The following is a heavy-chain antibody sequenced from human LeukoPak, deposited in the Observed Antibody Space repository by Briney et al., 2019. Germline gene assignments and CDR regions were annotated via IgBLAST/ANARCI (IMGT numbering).Heavy chain of an antibody. J-gene: IGHJ3*02. V-gene: IGHV4-61*02. CDR2: IYTSGST. Sequence: SETLSLTCTVSGGSISSGSYYWSWIRQPAGKGLEWIGRIYTSGSTNYNPSLKSRVTISVDTSKNQFSLKLSSVTAADTAVYYCARDSTRDRAFDIWGQGTMVTVS. CDR3: ARDSTRDRAFDI. D-gene: IGHD2/OR15-2a*01. CDR1: GGSISSGSYY.